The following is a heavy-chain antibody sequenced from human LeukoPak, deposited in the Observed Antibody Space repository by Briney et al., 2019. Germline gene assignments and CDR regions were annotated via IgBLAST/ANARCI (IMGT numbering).Heavy chain of an antibody. D-gene: IGHD6-6*01. V-gene: IGHV1-2*02. J-gene: IGHJ4*02. CDR1: GYTFTGYY. Sequence: ASVKVSCKASGYTFTGYYMHWVRQAPGQGLEWMGWINPNSGDTNYAQKFQGRVTMTRDTSITTAYMELSRLRSDDTAVYYCARVTRPQKTYYFDYWGQGTLVAVSS. CDR3: ARVTRPQKTYYFDY. CDR2: INPNSGDT.